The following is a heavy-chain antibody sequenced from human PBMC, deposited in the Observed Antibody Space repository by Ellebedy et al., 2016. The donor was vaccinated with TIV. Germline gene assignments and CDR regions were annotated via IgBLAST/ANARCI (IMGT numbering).Heavy chain of an antibody. CDR2: IYHSGTT. CDR3: ARVAAGTWGGIDF. D-gene: IGHD6-13*01. V-gene: IGHV4-4*02. CDR1: GDSINTNSW. J-gene: IGHJ4*02. Sequence: MPSETLSLTCAVSGDSINTNSWWSWVRQPPGKGLDWIGEIYHSGTTNYNPSLRSRVTISFDKSKNQFSLRLSSVTAADTAVYYFARVAAGTWGGIDFWGPGTLVTVSS.